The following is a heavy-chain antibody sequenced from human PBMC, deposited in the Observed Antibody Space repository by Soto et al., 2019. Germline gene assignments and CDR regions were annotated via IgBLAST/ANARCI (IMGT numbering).Heavy chain of an antibody. D-gene: IGHD1-20*01. CDR2: IYWNDDK. Sequence: SGPTLVNPTQTLTLTCTFSGFSLTTSGVGVGWIRQPPGKALEWLALIYWNDDKRYSPSLKGRLTITKDTSKNQVVLAMTSMDPVDTATYYCAHHTITPVTNWFDPWGLGTLVTVSS. CDR3: AHHTITPVTNWFDP. CDR1: GFSLTTSGVG. V-gene: IGHV2-5*01. J-gene: IGHJ5*02.